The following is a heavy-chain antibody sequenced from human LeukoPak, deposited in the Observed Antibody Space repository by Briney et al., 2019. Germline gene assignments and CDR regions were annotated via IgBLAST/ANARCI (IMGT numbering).Heavy chain of an antibody. D-gene: IGHD6-19*01. CDR1: GYTLTELS. CDR2: FDPEDGET. V-gene: IGHV1-24*01. J-gene: IGHJ4*02. CDR3: ATGIAVAGFGPYFDY. Sequence: ASVKVSCKVSGYTLTELSMHWVRQAPGKGLEWMGGFDPEDGETIYAQKFQGRVTMTEDTSTDTAYMGLSSLRSEDTAVYYCATGIAVAGFGPYFDYWGQGTLVTVSS.